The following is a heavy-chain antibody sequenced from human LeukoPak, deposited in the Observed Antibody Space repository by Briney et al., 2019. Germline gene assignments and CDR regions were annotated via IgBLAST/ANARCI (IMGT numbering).Heavy chain of an antibody. J-gene: IGHJ5*02. CDR3: ARDRGITTARGVPSWFDP. CDR1: RGSISRSNYY. V-gene: IGHV4-61*02. D-gene: IGHD3-10*01. CDR2: IYTTGSP. Sequence: PSETLSLTCTVSRGSISRSNYYWTWIRQPAGKGLEWLGRIYTTGSPSHSPSLKSRVTISVDTSTNQFSLKLTSVSAADTAVYYCARDRGITTARGVPSWFDPWGQGTLVTVSS.